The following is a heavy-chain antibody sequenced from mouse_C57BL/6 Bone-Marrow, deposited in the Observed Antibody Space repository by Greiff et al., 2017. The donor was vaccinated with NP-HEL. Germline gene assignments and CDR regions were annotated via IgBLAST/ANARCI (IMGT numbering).Heavy chain of an antibody. J-gene: IGHJ4*01. Sequence: VQLQQSGAELVKPGASVKLSCKASGYTFTEYTIHWVKQRSGQGLEWIGWFYPGSGSIKYNEKFKDKATLTADKSSSTVYMELSRLTSEDSAVYFCARHWVYDGYYMEDYAMDYWGQGTSVTVSS. D-gene: IGHD2-3*01. CDR2: FYPGSGSI. CDR3: ARHWVYDGYYMEDYAMDY. CDR1: GYTFTEYT. V-gene: IGHV1-62-2*01.